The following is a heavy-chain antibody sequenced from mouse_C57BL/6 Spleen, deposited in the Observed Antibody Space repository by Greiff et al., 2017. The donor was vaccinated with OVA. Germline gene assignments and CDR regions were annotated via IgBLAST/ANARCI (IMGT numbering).Heavy chain of an antibody. CDR1: GYTFTSYW. V-gene: IGHV1-64*01. CDR2: IHPNSGST. J-gene: IGHJ3*01. Sequence: QVQLQQPGAELVKPGASVKLSCKASGYTFTSYWMHWVKQRPGQGLEWIGMIHPNSGSTNYNEKFKSKATLTVDKSSSTAYMQLSSLTSEDSAVYYCADAQATTWFAYWGQGTLVTVSA. D-gene: IGHD3-2*02. CDR3: ADAQATTWFAY.